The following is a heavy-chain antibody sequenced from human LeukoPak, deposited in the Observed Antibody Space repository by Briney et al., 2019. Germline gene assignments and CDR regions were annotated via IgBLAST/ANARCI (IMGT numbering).Heavy chain of an antibody. J-gene: IGHJ3*02. D-gene: IGHD4-23*01. V-gene: IGHV3-7*03. CDR1: GFTFTTYW. CDR3: AKDLSGVGYGGNWWASKARDAFDI. CDR2: IKQDGTEK. Sequence: PGGSLRLSCAASGFTFTTYWMSWVRQAPGKGLEWVANIKQDGTEKYYVDSVKGRFTISRDNAKNSLYLQMNSLRVEDTAVYYCAKDLSGVGYGGNWWASKARDAFDIWGQGTMVTVSS.